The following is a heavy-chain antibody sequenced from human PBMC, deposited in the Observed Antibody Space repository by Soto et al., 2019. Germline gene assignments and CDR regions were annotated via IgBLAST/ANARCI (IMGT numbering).Heavy chain of an antibody. J-gene: IGHJ6*02. CDR2: IYYSGST. CDR3: ARNKYYYGSGKDGMDV. D-gene: IGHD3-10*01. Sequence: QVQLQESGPGLVKPSQTLSLTCTVSGGSISSGGYYWGWIRQHPGKGLEWIGYIYYSGSTYYNPSLKSRVTKSVDTSKNQFTLKLSSVTDAETAVYYCARNKYYYGSGKDGMDVWGQGTTVTVSS. V-gene: IGHV4-31*03. CDR1: GGSISSGGYY.